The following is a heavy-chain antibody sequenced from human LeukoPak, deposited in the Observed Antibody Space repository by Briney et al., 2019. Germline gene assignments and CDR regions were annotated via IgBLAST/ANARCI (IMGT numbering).Heavy chain of an antibody. CDR3: ARAVYSSGWYDAY. CDR1: GGYFSGYY. CDR2: INHSGST. J-gene: IGHJ4*02. V-gene: IGHV4-34*01. D-gene: IGHD6-19*01. Sequence: SDTLSLTCAVYGGYFSGYYWSWTRQPPGKGLEWIGEINHSGSTNYNPSLKSRVTISVDTSKNQFSLKLSSVTAADTAVYYCARAVYSSGWYDAYWGQGNLVTVSS.